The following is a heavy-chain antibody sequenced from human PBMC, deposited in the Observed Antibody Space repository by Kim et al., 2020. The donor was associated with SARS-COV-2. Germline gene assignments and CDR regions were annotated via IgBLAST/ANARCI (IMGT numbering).Heavy chain of an antibody. Sequence: GGSLRLSCAASGFTFSTYSMNWVRQAPGKGLEWVSSITSSSSFIYYADTXKARXXXPXXNPKXSLXLQMNSLRAEDTAVXXXARXXNQLLYAFD. CDR3: ARXXNQLLYAFD. V-gene: IGHV3-21*01. CDR1: GFTFSTYS. J-gene: IGHJ3*02. CDR2: ITSSSSFI. D-gene: IGHD2-2*01.